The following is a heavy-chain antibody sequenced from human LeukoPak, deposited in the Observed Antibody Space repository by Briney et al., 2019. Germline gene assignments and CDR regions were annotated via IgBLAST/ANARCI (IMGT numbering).Heavy chain of an antibody. CDR2: AYYRSKWYN. D-gene: IGHD1-26*01. CDR1: GDSVSSNSAA. V-gene: IGHV6-1*01. J-gene: IGHJ2*01. Sequence: SQTLSLTCAISGDSVSSNSAAWNWIRQSPSRGLEWLGRAYYRSKWYNDYAVSVKSRITINPDTSKNQFSLQLNSVTPEDTAVYYCARGKWELLSHYWCFDLWGRGTLVTVSS. CDR3: ARGKWELLSHYWCFDL.